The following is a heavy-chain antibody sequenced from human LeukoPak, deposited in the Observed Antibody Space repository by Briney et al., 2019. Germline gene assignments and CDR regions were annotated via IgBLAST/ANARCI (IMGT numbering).Heavy chain of an antibody. Sequence: GSLRLSCAASGFTFSGSTMNWVRQAPGKGLEWVSFISTSSSYIYYADSVRGRFTISRDNAKNSLYLQMNSLRAEDTAVYYCARQQWLDGAYYFDYWGQGTLVTVSS. CDR3: ARQQWLDGAYYFDY. CDR1: GFTFSGST. V-gene: IGHV3-21*01. CDR2: ISTSSSYI. J-gene: IGHJ4*02. D-gene: IGHD6-19*01.